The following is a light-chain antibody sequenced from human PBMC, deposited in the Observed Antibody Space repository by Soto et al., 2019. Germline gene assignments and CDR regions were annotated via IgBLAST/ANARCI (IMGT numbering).Light chain of an antibody. V-gene: IGLV1-40*01. Sequence: QSVLTQPPSVSGAPGQRVTISCTGSSSNIGAGYDVHWYQQLPGTAPKLLIYVNSNRPSGVPDRFSGSKSGTSASLAITGLQAEDEADYCCQSYDSSLSGVVFGGGTQLTVL. J-gene: IGLJ2*01. CDR3: QSYDSSLSGVV. CDR1: SSNIGAGYD. CDR2: VNS.